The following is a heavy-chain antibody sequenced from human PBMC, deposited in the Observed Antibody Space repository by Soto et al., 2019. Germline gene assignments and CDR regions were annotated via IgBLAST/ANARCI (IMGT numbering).Heavy chain of an antibody. Sequence: PGESLKISCKGSGYSFTSYWISWVRQVPGKGLEWMGRIDPSDSYTNYSPSFQGHVTISADKSISTAYLQWSSLKASDTAMYYCARHQRLVRGVDYWGQGTLVTVSS. CDR2: IDPSDSYT. CDR1: GYSFTSYW. CDR3: ARHQRLVRGVDY. J-gene: IGHJ4*02. D-gene: IGHD3-10*01. V-gene: IGHV5-10-1*01.